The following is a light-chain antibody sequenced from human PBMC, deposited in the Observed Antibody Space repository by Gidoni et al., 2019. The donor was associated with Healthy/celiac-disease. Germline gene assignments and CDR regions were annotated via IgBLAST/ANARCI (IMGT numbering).Light chain of an antibody. CDR1: QSISSY. CDR3: QQSYSTLMYT. J-gene: IGKJ2*01. Sequence: DIQITQSPSSLSASVGDRVTITCRASQSISSYLNWYQQKPGKAPKLLIYAASSWQSGVPSRFSGSGSGTDFTLTISSLQPEDFATYYCQQSYSTLMYTFGQGTKLEIK. V-gene: IGKV1-39*01. CDR2: AAS.